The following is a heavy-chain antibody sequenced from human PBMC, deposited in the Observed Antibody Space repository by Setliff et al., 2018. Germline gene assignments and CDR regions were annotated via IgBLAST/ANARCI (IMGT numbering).Heavy chain of an antibody. D-gene: IGHD3-16*02. CDR1: GGSFSGYY. V-gene: IGHV4-34*01. CDR2: INHSGST. Sequence: PSETLSLTCSVYGGSFSGYYWSRIRQPPGKGLEWIGEINHSGSTNYNPSLKSRVTISVDTSKNQFSLKLSSVTAADTAVYYCARGKVLYDYVWGSYRYEDYYYGMDVWGQGTTVTVSS. J-gene: IGHJ6*02. CDR3: ARGKVLYDYVWGSYRYEDYYYGMDV.